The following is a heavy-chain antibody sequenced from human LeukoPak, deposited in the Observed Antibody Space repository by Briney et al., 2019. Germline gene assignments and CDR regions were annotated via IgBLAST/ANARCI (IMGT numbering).Heavy chain of an antibody. CDR3: ARVDSSSWNYYYYGMDV. D-gene: IGHD6-13*01. V-gene: IGHV5-51*01. Sequence: GESLKISCQASGYSFTKYWIGWVRQMSGKGLEWMGMIYPGDSDTRYSPSSEGQVTISADTSISTAYLQWSSLQASDTAMYYCARVDSSSWNYYYYGMDVWGQGTTVTVSS. J-gene: IGHJ6*02. CDR1: GYSFTKYW. CDR2: IYPGDSDT.